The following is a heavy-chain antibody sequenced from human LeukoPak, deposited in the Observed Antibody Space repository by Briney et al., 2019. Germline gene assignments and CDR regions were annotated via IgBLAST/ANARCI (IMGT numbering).Heavy chain of an antibody. Sequence: PGRSLRLSCAASGFTFSSYAMHWVRQAPGKGLEWVAVISYDGSNRYYADSVKGRFTISRDNSKNTLYLQMNSLRAEDTAVYYCARDSLYQQLSSYGMDVWGQGTTVTVSS. D-gene: IGHD2-2*01. V-gene: IGHV3-30*04. CDR2: ISYDGSNR. CDR3: ARDSLYQQLSSYGMDV. CDR1: GFTFSSYA. J-gene: IGHJ6*02.